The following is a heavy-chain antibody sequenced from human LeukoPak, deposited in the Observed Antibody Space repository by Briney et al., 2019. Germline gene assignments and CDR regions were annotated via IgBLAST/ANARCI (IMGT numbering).Heavy chain of an antibody. CDR3: ARGTYYYDSSGYYY. J-gene: IGHJ4*02. CDR2: IYYSGST. CDR1: GGSISSYY. D-gene: IGHD3-22*01. V-gene: IGHV4-59*08. Sequence: PSETLSLTCTVSGGSISSYYWSWIRQPPGKGLEWIGYIYYSGSTNYNPSLKSRVTISVDTSKNQFSLKLSSVTAADTAVYYCARGTYYYDSSGYYYWGQGTLVTASS.